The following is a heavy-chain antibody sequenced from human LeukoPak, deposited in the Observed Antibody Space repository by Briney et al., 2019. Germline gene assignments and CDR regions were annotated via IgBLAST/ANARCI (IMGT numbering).Heavy chain of an antibody. J-gene: IGHJ4*02. V-gene: IGHV3-23*01. CDR2: VSASGAST. CDR1: GFTFSNYV. Sequence: GGSLRLSCAASGFTFSNYVMAWVRQAPGKGLEWVSPVSASGASTYYADSVKGRFTISRDQSSNTLFLQMDSLRVDDTAVYYCAKGGAPKTDFWGQGTLVTVSS. CDR3: AKGGAPKTDF.